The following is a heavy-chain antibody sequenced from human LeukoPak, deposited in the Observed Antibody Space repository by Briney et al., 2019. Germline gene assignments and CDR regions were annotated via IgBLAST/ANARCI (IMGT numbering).Heavy chain of an antibody. CDR2: IYAGDSNT. CDR3: ARLGGDLYCTSTRCFYDY. J-gene: IGHJ4*02. V-gene: IGHV5-51*01. CDR1: GKRFPIYW. Sequence: GESLKISCRGSGKRFPIYWIAWVRRMPGKGLEWIGLIYAGDSNTRYRRSFQGPVTISADKSMSTAYLQWSSLRASDTAMYYCARLGGDLYCTSTRCFYDYWGQGTLVTVSP. D-gene: IGHD2-2*01.